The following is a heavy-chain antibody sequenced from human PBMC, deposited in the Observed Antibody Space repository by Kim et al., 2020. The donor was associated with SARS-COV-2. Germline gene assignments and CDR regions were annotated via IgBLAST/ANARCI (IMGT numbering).Heavy chain of an antibody. CDR1: GFTFSSYS. Sequence: GGSLRLSCAASGFTFSSYSMNWVRQAPGKGLERVSSISTSSSYIYYADSVKSRFTISRDNAKNSLYLQMNNLRAEDTAVCYCTRGGGYVILACYLLDVDYGCQGTLVTVSS. J-gene: IGHJ4*02. D-gene: IGHD3-9*01. CDR2: ISTSSSYI. V-gene: IGHV3-21*01. CDR3: TRGGGYVILACYLLDVDY.